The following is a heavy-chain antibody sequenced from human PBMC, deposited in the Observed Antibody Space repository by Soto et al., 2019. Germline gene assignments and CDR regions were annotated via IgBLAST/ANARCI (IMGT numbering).Heavy chain of an antibody. V-gene: IGHV4-34*01. D-gene: IGHD2-2*01. CDR2: INHSGST. J-gene: IGHJ5*02. CDR1: GGSFSGYY. CDR3: ARDLVEGTDRWFDP. Sequence: SETLSLTCAVYGGSFSGYYWSWIRQPPGKGLEWIGEINHSGSTNYNPSLKSRVTISVDMSKNQFSLKLSSVTAADTAVYYCARDLVEGTDRWFDPWGQGTLVTVSS.